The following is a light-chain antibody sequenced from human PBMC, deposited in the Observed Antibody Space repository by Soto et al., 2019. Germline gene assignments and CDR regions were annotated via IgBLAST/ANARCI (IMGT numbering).Light chain of an antibody. CDR3: SSYTNSDTWV. Sequence: QSALTQPASVSGSPGQSITISCTGTSSDVAGYNYVSWYQQHPGKAPKLMIYEVSNRPSGVSNRFSGSKSGNTASLTISGLQSEDEADYYCSSYTNSDTWVFGGGTQLTVL. V-gene: IGLV2-14*01. CDR1: SSDVAGYNY. CDR2: EVS. J-gene: IGLJ3*02.